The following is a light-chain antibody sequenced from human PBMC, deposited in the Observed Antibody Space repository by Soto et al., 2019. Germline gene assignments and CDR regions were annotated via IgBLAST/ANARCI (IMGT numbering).Light chain of an antibody. Sequence: DIQMTQSPSSLSASVGDRVTITCQASQDISNYLNWYQQKPGKAPKLLIYDASNLETGVPSRFSGSGSGTEYTLTISSLQPEDFATYYCLQHNSYRWTFGQGTKVDIK. CDR1: QDISNY. J-gene: IGKJ1*01. CDR2: DAS. V-gene: IGKV1-33*01. CDR3: LQHNSYRWT.